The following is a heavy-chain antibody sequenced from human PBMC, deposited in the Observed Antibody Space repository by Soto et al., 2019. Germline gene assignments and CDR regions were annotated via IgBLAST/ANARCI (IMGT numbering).Heavy chain of an antibody. J-gene: IGHJ6*03. Sequence: PSETLSLTCTVAGGYIISGGYYWSWIRQHPGKGLEWIGYIYYSGSTYYNPSLKSRVTISVDTSKNQFSLKLSSVTAADTAVYYCARDVGRVAARPGYMDVWGKGTTVTVSS. V-gene: IGHV4-31*03. CDR2: IYYSGST. CDR1: GGYIISGGYY. CDR3: ARDVGRVAARPGYMDV. D-gene: IGHD6-6*01.